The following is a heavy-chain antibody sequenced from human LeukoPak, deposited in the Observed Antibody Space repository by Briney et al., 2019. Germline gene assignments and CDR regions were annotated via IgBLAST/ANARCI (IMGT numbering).Heavy chain of an antibody. CDR2: INHSGST. D-gene: IGHD5-12*01. CDR3: ARVGYSGYGDYYYYMDV. J-gene: IGHJ6*03. CDR1: GGSFSGYY. V-gene: IGHV4-34*01. Sequence: SETLSLTCAVYGGSFSGYYWSWIRQPPGKGLEWIGEINHSGSTNYNPSLKSRVTISVDTSENQFSLKLSSVTAADTAVYYCARVGYSGYGDYYYYMDVWGKGTTVTVSS.